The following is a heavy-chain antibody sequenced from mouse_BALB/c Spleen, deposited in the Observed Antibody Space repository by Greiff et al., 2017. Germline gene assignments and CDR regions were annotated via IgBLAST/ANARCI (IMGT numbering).Heavy chain of an antibody. CDR2: INPSTGYT. CDR1: GYTFTSYW. J-gene: IGHJ2*01. D-gene: IGHD1-1*01. Sequence: QVQLKESGAELAKPGASVKMSCKASGYTFTSYWMHWVKQRPGQGLEWIGYINPSTGYTEYNQKFKDKATLTADKSSSTAYMQLSSLTSEDSAVYYCARPPYGSSPYYFDYWGQGTTLTVSS. V-gene: IGHV1-7*01. CDR3: ARPPYGSSPYYFDY.